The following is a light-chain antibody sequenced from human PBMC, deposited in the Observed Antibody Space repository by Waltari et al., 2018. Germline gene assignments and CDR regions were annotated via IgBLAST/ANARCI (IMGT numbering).Light chain of an antibody. CDR3: GTWDNTLSANTLSAV. CDR1: TSNIGNNY. CDR2: AND. Sequence: QSVLTQPPSVSAAPGQKVTISCSGSTSNIGNNYVSWYQQFPGAAPKVLIYANDKRTTGIPDRCAGSKSGTSATLAITGLQTGDEADYYCGTWDNTLSANTLSAVFGGGTKVTVL. J-gene: IGLJ2*01. V-gene: IGLV1-51*02.